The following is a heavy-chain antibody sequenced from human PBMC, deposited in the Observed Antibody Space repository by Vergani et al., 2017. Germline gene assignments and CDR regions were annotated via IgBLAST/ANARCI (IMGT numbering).Heavy chain of an antibody. CDR1: GFTFSSYA. Sequence: EVQLVESGGGLVKPGGSLRLSCAASGFTFSSYAMSWVRQAPGKGLEWVSAISGSGGSTYYADSVKGRFTISRDNAKNSLYLQMNSLRAEDTAVYYCARLTSSPSSYWGQGTLVTVSS. V-gene: IGHV3-23*04. CDR2: ISGSGGST. J-gene: IGHJ4*02. D-gene: IGHD2-2*01. CDR3: ARLTSSPSSY.